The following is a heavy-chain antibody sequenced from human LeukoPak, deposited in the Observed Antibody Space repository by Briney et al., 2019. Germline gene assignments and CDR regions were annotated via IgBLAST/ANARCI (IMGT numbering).Heavy chain of an antibody. Sequence: PSETLSLTCVVYGGSFSGYYWNWIRQPPGKGLEWIGEINQSGSANYNPSLKSRVTISVDTSKNQFSLKLSSVTAADTAVYYCAALNIATRPWCFDYWGQGTLVTVSS. CDR3: AALNIATRPWCFDY. CDR2: INQSGSA. CDR1: GGSFSGYY. D-gene: IGHD6-6*01. J-gene: IGHJ4*02. V-gene: IGHV4-34*01.